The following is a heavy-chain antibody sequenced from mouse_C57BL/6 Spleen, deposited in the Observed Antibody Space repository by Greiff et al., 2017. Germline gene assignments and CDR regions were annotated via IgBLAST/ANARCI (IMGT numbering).Heavy chain of an antibody. CDR3: TRDQGYGSSSWFAY. CDR1: GFTFSSYA. D-gene: IGHD1-1*01. J-gene: IGHJ3*01. V-gene: IGHV5-9-1*02. CDR2: ISSGGDYI. Sequence: VQLKESGEGLVKPGGSLKLSCAASGFTFSSYAMSWVRQTPEKRLEWVAYISSGGDYIYYADTVKGRFTISRDNARNTLYLQMSSLKSEDTAMYYGTRDQGYGSSSWFAYWGQGTLVTVSA.